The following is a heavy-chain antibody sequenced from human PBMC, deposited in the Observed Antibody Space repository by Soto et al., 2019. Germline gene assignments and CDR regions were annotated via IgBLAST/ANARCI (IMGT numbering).Heavy chain of an antibody. J-gene: IGHJ4*02. Sequence: QVQLVQSGAEVKKPGASVKVSCKASGYTFTSYDINWVRQATGQGLEWMGWMNPNSGNTGYAQKFQGRVTMTRNTSISTAYMELSSLRSEDTAVYYCARGPPSMFGIISRLDYFDYWGQGTLVTVSS. D-gene: IGHD3-10*02. V-gene: IGHV1-8*01. CDR3: ARGPPSMFGIISRLDYFDY. CDR1: GYTFTSYD. CDR2: MNPNSGNT.